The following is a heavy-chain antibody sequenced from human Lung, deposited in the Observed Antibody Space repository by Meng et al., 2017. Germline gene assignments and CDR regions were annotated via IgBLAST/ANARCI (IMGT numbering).Heavy chain of an antibody. CDR1: GFTVSSNY. J-gene: IGHJ4*02. Sequence: EVQLVESGGGLIQPGGSLRLSCAASGFTVSSNYMTWVRQAPGKGLEWVSLIYSGGSTYYADSVKGRFTTSRDTSKNTLYLQMNSLRAEDTAVYYCAKVSLYYPNWGQGNLVTVSS. CDR2: IYSGGST. CDR3: AKVSLYYPN. D-gene: IGHD3-22*01. V-gene: IGHV3-53*01.